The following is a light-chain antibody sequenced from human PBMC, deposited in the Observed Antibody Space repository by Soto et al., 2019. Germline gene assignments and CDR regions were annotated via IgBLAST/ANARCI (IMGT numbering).Light chain of an antibody. CDR3: QQYSNWPGRT. V-gene: IGKV3-15*01. Sequence: EIVMTQSPATLSVSPGERATLSCRASQSVSTNLAWYQQKPGQAPRLLIYGASTRATGIPARFSGSGSGTEFSLTISSLQSEDFAVYYCQQYSNWPGRTFGPGTKVDI. J-gene: IGKJ3*01. CDR1: QSVSTN. CDR2: GAS.